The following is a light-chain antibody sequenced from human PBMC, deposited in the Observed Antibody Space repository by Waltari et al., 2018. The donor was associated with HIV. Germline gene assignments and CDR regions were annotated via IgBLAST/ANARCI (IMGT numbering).Light chain of an antibody. Sequence: QSTLTQPASVSGSPGQTVTISCTGISSDIDVYKYFSWYQQHPGKAHKLLISDVINRPSGVSTCFSGSRSANTAYLTLSGHQAEDEADYSCSSKTPTGTLCVFGTGTKVTV. V-gene: IGLV2-14*03. J-gene: IGLJ1*01. CDR2: DVI. CDR1: SSDIDVYKY. CDR3: SSKTPTGTLCV.